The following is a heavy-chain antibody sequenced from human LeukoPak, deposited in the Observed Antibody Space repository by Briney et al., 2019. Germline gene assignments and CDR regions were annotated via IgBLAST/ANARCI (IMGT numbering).Heavy chain of an antibody. V-gene: IGHV4-59*01. CDR1: GGSISSYY. CDR2: IYYSGST. Sequence: SETLSLTCTVSGGSISSYYWSWIRQPPGKGLEWIGYIYYSGSTNYNPSLKSRVTISLDTSKNQFSLRLSSVTAADTAVYYCARARLTYYDILTGYYPYYYYGMDVWGQGTTVTVSS. J-gene: IGHJ6*02. CDR3: ARARLTYYDILTGYYPYYYYGMDV. D-gene: IGHD3-9*01.